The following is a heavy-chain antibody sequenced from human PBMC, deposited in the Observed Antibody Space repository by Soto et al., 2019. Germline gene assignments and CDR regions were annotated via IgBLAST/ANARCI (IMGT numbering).Heavy chain of an antibody. Sequence: GASVKVSCKVSGYTLTELSMHWVRQAPGKGLERMGGFDPEDGETIYAQKFQGRVTMTEDTSTDTAYMELSSLRSEDTAVYYCATLVPNRMNTVGAFDICGQGTMVPVSS. D-gene: IGHD1-26*01. CDR2: FDPEDGET. V-gene: IGHV1-24*01. CDR1: GYTLTELS. J-gene: IGHJ3*02. CDR3: ATLVPNRMNTVGAFDI.